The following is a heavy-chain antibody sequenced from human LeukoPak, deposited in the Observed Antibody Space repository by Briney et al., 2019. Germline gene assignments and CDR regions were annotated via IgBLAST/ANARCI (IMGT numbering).Heavy chain of an antibody. V-gene: IGHV4-39*07. CDR3: ARAAVGFLEWLLFDY. J-gene: IGHJ4*02. Sequence: PSETLSLTCTVSGGSISSSSYYWGWIRQPPGKGLEWIGSIYYSGSTYYNPSLKSRVTISVDTSKNQFSLKLSSVTAADTAVYYCARAAVGFLEWLLFDYWGQGTLVTVSS. D-gene: IGHD3-3*02. CDR2: IYYSGST. CDR1: GGSISSSSYY.